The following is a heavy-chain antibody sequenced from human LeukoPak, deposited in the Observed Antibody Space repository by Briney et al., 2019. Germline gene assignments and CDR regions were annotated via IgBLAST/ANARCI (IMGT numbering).Heavy chain of an antibody. V-gene: IGHV3-20*04. CDR3: ARDVGPYDSSGYYPYDAFDI. D-gene: IGHD3-22*01. J-gene: IGHJ3*02. CDR1: GFTFDDYG. Sequence: RSGGSLRLSCAASGFTFDDYGMTWVRQAPGKGLEWVSSINWNGGSTGYADSVKGRFTISRDNAKNSLFLQMNSLRAEDTALYYCARDVGPYDSSGYYPYDAFDIWGQGTMVTVSS. CDR2: INWNGGST.